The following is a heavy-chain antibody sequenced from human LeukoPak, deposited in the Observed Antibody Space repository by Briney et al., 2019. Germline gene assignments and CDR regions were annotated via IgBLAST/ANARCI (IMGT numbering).Heavy chain of an antibody. V-gene: IGHV4-34*01. CDR3: ARGGTTIFGVVIIGHYMDV. J-gene: IGHJ6*03. CDR2: INHSGST. Sequence: SGTLSLTCTVSGVSVTHSDYYWGWIRQPPGKGLEWIGEINHSGSTNYNPSLKSRVTISVDTSKNQFSLKLSSVTAADTAVYYCARGGTTIFGVVIIGHYMDVWGKGTTVTVSS. D-gene: IGHD3-3*01. CDR1: GVSVTHSDYY.